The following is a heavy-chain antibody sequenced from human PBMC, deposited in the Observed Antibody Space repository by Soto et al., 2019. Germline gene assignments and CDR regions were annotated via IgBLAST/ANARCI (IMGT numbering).Heavy chain of an antibody. CDR3: ARPKQGRWYSGYDYPLGY. J-gene: IGHJ4*02. D-gene: IGHD5-12*01. CDR1: GYTFTSYD. Sequence: QVQLVQSGAEVKKPGASVQVSCKASGYTFTSYDINWVRQATGQGLEWMGWMNPNSGNTGYAQKFQGRVTMTRNTSISTAYMELSSLRSEDTAVYYCARPKQGRWYSGYDYPLGYWGQGTLVTVSS. V-gene: IGHV1-8*01. CDR2: MNPNSGNT.